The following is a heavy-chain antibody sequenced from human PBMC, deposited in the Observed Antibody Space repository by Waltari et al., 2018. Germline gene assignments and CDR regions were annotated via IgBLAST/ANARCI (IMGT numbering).Heavy chain of an antibody. CDR1: GFTFSRYW. Sequence: EEQLVESGGGLAQPGESLRLSCAASGFTFSRYWMDWVRQAPGRGLVWVSRINRGGSSRTDADSVKGRFTISRDNAKITLYVQMNRLRAEDTAVYYCARVATKTYSSPVPGRPYYYGMDVWGQGTTVTVSS. V-gene: IGHV3-74*01. CDR3: ARVATKTYSSPVPGRPYYYGMDV. CDR2: INRGGSSR. J-gene: IGHJ6*02. D-gene: IGHD3-22*01.